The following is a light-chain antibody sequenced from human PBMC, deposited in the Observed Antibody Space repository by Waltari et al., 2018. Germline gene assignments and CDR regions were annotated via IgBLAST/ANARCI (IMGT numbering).Light chain of an antibody. J-gene: IGKJ2*01. CDR1: QTVRSF. CDR2: DAS. Sequence: EIVLTQSPATLSLSPGARATLSCRASQTVRSFLAWYQQKPGQAPRLRIFDASSRAPGIPAKFRGSGSGTDFTLTVSNLEPEDFAVYYCLQRSNWPYTFGQGTRVEIK. V-gene: IGKV3-11*01. CDR3: LQRSNWPYT.